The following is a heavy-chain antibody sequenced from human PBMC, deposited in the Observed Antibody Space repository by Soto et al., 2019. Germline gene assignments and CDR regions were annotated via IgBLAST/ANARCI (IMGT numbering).Heavy chain of an antibody. CDR2: ISYDGSNK. CDR3: AKESIAVAGTIQYYYNGMDV. J-gene: IGHJ6*02. Sequence: QVQLVESGGGVVQPGRSLRLSCAASGFTFSSYGMHWVRQAPGKGLEWVAVISYDGSNKYYADSVKGRFTISRDNSKNTLYLQMNSLRAEDTAVYYCAKESIAVAGTIQYYYNGMDVWGQGTTVTVSS. V-gene: IGHV3-30*18. CDR1: GFTFSSYG. D-gene: IGHD6-19*01.